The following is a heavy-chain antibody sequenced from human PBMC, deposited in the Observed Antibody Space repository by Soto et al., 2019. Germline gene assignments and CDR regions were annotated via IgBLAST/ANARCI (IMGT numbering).Heavy chain of an antibody. Sequence: QVELVQSGAEVKKPGASVKVSCTVSGYTLTELSMHWVRQAPGKGLEWMGVFDAEDGAASYAQNFKGRVTMTLDTSTDSAYMEGTSLRSEDTAVYYCATDLFPDYADAWVTFRPADYWGQGTQVTVSS. CDR1: GYTLTELS. D-gene: IGHD3-16*02. V-gene: IGHV1-24*01. CDR3: ATDLFPDYADAWVTFRPADY. J-gene: IGHJ4*02. CDR2: FDAEDGAA.